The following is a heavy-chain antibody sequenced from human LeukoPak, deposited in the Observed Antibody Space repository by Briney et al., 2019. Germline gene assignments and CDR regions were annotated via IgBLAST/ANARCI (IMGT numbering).Heavy chain of an antibody. Sequence: ASVKVSCKASGYTFTGYYMHWVRQAPGQGLEWMGWINPNSGGTNYAQKFQGRVTMTRDTSISTAYMELSRLRSDDTAVYYCARDGIPTYSSSWYWGGNKNYYFDYWGQGTLVTVSS. J-gene: IGHJ4*02. CDR1: GYTFTGYY. V-gene: IGHV1-2*02. CDR2: INPNSGGT. CDR3: ARDGIPTYSSSWYWGGNKNYYFDY. D-gene: IGHD6-13*01.